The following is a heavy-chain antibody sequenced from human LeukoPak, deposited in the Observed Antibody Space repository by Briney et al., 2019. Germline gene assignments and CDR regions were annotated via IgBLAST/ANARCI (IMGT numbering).Heavy chain of an antibody. J-gene: IGHJ5*02. D-gene: IGHD2-2*01. CDR1: GFIFDDYV. CDR3: ARVSSTSSHFDN. CDR2: INWNGGST. V-gene: IGHV3-20*04. Sequence: GGSLRLSCAASGFIFDDYVMTWVRQAPGKGLEWVSSINWNGGSTGYADSVKGRFTISRDNAKNSLHLQMNSLKAEDMALYYCARVSSTSSHFDNWGQGTLVTVSS.